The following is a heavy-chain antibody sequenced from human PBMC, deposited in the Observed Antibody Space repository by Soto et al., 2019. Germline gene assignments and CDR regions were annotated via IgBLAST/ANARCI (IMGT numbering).Heavy chain of an antibody. V-gene: IGHV4-59*01. CDR2: IYDIVST. Sequence: SETLSLTCTVSGGSISNYYWSWIRQPPGKGLEWIGYIYDIVSTNYNPSLRSRLTISVDTSKNQFSLKLSSLTAADTAVYFCSRSHWELDYFDPWGQGTLVTVS. D-gene: IGHD1-26*01. CDR1: GGSISNYY. CDR3: SRSHWELDYFDP. J-gene: IGHJ5*02.